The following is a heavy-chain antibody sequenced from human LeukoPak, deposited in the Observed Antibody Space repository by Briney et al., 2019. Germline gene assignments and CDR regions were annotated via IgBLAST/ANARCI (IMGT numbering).Heavy chain of an antibody. CDR2: IHFRGTI. D-gene: IGHD3-16*01. CDR3: TGGFDHAKSGY. Sequence: SETLSLTCTVSGDSISSTAYYWGWSRQPPGKGLEWLGMIHFRGTIYNNPSLMSRVTISVDTSKNQFSLKLTSVTAADTAVYYCTGGFDHAKSGYWGQGTLVTVSS. V-gene: IGHV4-39*01. J-gene: IGHJ4*02. CDR1: GDSISSTAYY.